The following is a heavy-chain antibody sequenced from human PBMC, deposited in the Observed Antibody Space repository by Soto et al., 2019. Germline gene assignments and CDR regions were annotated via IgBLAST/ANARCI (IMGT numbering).Heavy chain of an antibody. CDR3: AKSPRGEMATD. CDR2: INTYNGMT. V-gene: IGHV1-18*01. D-gene: IGHD5-12*01. CDR1: GYTFINYH. J-gene: IGHJ4*02. Sequence: QVQLVQSGGEVKKPGASVTVSCKASGYTFINYHITWVRQAPGQGLEWMAWINTYNGMTDYAQRFQGRGTMTRDTSTSTAYMELRNLGSDGTGVYFCAKSPRGEMATDWGQGALVTVSS.